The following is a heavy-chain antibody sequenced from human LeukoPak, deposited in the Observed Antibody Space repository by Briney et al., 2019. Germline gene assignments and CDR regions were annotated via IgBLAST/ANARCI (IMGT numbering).Heavy chain of an antibody. J-gene: IGHJ4*02. V-gene: IGHV4-30-2*01. CDR2: VYVGGST. CDR3: AREPLTGTTFYFDY. D-gene: IGHD1-7*01. CDR1: GGSINSGNYY. Sequence: SQTLSLTCTVSGGSINSGNYYWTWIRQPPGKGLEWIGYVYVGGSTFYNPSLKSRVTISVDSSKNQFSLKLTSVTAADTAVYYCAREPLTGTTFYFDYWGQGTLVTVSS.